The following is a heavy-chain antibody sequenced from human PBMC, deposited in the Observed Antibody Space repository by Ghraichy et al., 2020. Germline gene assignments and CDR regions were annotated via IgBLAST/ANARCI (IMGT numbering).Heavy chain of an antibody. CDR2: IYYSGST. D-gene: IGHD6-13*01. Sequence: SETLSLTCTVSGGSISSSSYYWGWIRQPPGKGLEWIGSIYYSGSTYYNPSLKSRVTISVDTSKNQFSLKLSSVTAADTAVYYCARHGDVQQLVIDYWGQGTLVTVSS. J-gene: IGHJ4*02. CDR3: ARHGDVQQLVIDY. CDR1: GGSISSSSYY. V-gene: IGHV4-39*01.